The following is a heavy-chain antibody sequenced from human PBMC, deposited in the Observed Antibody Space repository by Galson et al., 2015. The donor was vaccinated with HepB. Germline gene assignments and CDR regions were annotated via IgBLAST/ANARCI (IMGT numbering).Heavy chain of an antibody. CDR3: AIGYSYGTN. J-gene: IGHJ4*02. CDR2: ISGSGGST. V-gene: IGHV3-23*01. Sequence: SLRLSCAASGFTFSSNAMGWVRQAPGKGLEWVSAISGSGGSTYYADSVKGRFTISRDNSKNTLYLQMSSLRAEDTALYYCAIGYSYGTNWGQGTLVTVSS. D-gene: IGHD5-18*01. CDR1: GFTFSSNA.